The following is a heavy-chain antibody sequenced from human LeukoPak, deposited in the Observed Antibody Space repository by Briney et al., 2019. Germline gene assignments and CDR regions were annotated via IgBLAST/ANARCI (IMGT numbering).Heavy chain of an antibody. Sequence: GGSLRLSCAASGLTFSTYGMHWVRQAPGKGLEWVAVIWYDGSNKYYADSVKGRFTISRDNSKNTLYLQMNSLRAEDTAVYYCARDNRCSGGSCYSGPHFDYWGQGTLVTVSS. D-gene: IGHD2-15*01. CDR1: GLTFSTYG. CDR2: IWYDGSNK. J-gene: IGHJ4*02. CDR3: ARDNRCSGGSCYSGPHFDY. V-gene: IGHV3-33*01.